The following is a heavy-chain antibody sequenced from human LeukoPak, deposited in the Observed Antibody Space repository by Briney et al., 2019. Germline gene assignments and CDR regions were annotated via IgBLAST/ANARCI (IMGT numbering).Heavy chain of an antibody. D-gene: IGHD6-19*01. CDR3: ARPWSFSGRYYSDY. Sequence: SETLSLTCTVSGDSISDYYWSWIRQPPGKGLEWIGYIHHSGSANYNPSLKSRITISLDTSKNQFSLNLTSVTAADTAVYYCARPWSFSGRYYSDYWGQGTLVTVSS. CDR1: GDSISDYY. J-gene: IGHJ4*02. V-gene: IGHV4-59*12. CDR2: IHHSGSA.